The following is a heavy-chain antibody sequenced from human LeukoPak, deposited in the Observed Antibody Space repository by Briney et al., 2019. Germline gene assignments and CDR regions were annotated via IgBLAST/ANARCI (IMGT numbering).Heavy chain of an antibody. D-gene: IGHD5-18*01. CDR1: GYTLTELS. Sequence: ASVKVSCKVSGYTLTELSMHWVRQAPGKGLEWMGGFDPEDGETIYAQKFQGRVTMTEDTSTDTAYMELSSLRSEDTAVYYCATDRTSTSRIQLWFPYYYGMDVWGQGTTVTVSS. CDR3: ATDRTSTSRIQLWFPYYYGMDV. V-gene: IGHV1-24*01. CDR2: FDPEDGET. J-gene: IGHJ6*02.